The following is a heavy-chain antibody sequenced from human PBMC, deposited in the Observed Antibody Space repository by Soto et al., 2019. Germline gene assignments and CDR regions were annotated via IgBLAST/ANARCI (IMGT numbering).Heavy chain of an antibody. Sequence: SETLSLTCTVSGGSISSGGYCWSWIRQHPGKGLEWIGYIYYSGSTYYNPSLKSRVTISVDTSKNQFSLKLSSVTAADTAVYYCARDRYDFWSGYYDDYYYGMDVWGQGTTVTVSS. CDR2: IYYSGST. CDR1: GGSISSGGYC. V-gene: IGHV4-31*03. D-gene: IGHD3-3*01. J-gene: IGHJ6*02. CDR3: ARDRYDFWSGYYDDYYYGMDV.